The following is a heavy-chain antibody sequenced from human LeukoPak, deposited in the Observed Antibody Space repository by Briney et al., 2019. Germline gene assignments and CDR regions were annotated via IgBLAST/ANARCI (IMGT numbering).Heavy chain of an antibody. CDR2: IQRDGSEK. CDR1: GFTFSNYW. V-gene: IGHV3-7*01. Sequence: PGGSLRLSCAAPGFTFSNYWMNWVRQAPGKGLEWVASIQRDGSEKYYVESVKGRFTISRDNAKNSLYLQMNSLRAEDTAVYYCARLGYSSGKWGQGTLVTVSS. J-gene: IGHJ4*02. CDR3: ARLGYSSGK. D-gene: IGHD6-19*01.